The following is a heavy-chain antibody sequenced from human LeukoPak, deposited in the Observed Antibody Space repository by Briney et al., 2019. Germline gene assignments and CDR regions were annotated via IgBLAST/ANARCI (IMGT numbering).Heavy chain of an antibody. CDR2: IYYGGST. J-gene: IGHJ5*02. V-gene: IGHV4-59*01. Sequence: SETLSLTCTVSGGSISRNYWSWIRQPPGRGLEWIGYIYYGGSTNYNPSLKSRVSMSVDTSKNQFSLKLSSVTAADTAVYYCARNYYGSASYYRTGFDPWGQGTLVTVSS. CDR3: ARNYYGSASYYRTGFDP. CDR1: GGSISRNY. D-gene: IGHD3-10*01.